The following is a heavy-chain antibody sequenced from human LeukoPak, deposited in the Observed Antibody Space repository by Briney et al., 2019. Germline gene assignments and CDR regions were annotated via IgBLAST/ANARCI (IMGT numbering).Heavy chain of an antibody. V-gene: IGHV3-21*01. Sequence: GGSLRLSCAASGFTFSSYTMNWVRQAPGKGLEWVSSISSSSSYIYYADSVKGRFTISRDNAKNSLYLQMNSLRGEDTTVYYCARDREGYKYIFDYWGQGIPVTVSS. CDR3: ARDREGYKYIFDY. J-gene: IGHJ4*02. D-gene: IGHD5-18*01. CDR1: GFTFSSYT. CDR2: ISSSSSYI.